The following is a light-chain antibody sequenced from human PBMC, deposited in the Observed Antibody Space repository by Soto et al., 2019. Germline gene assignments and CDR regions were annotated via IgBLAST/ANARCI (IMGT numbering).Light chain of an antibody. CDR2: AAT. J-gene: IGKJ2*01. CDR1: QSVGSNF. V-gene: IGKV3-20*01. Sequence: EVVLTQSPGTLSLSPGERATLSCRASQSVGSNFVAWYQQKTGQPPSLLIYAATARATGVPDRFSGCGSGTDFTLTISSLEPEDSAVYFCQQYGSSYTFGQGTRLELK. CDR3: QQYGSSYT.